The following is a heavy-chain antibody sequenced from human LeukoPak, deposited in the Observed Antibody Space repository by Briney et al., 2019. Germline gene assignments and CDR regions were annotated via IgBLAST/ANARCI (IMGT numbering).Heavy chain of an antibody. J-gene: IGHJ4*02. CDR2: IIPIFGTA. CDR1: GGTFSSYA. V-gene: IGHV1-69*13. CDR3: AREEENEGTTEIGY. Sequence: ASVKVSCKASGGTFSSYAISWVRQAPGQGLEWMGGIIPIFGTANYAQKFQGRVTITADESTSTAYMELSSLRSEDTAVYYCAREEENEGTTEIGYWGQGTLVTVSS. D-gene: IGHD1-14*01.